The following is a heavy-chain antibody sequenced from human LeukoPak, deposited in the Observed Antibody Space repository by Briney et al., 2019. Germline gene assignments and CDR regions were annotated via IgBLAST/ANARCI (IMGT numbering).Heavy chain of an antibody. D-gene: IGHD5-12*01. CDR1: GGSISSGGYY. J-gene: IGHJ3*02. CDR2: IYYSGST. Sequence: SETLSLTCLVSGGSISSGGYYWSWIRQHPGKGLEWIGYIYYSGSTYYNPSLKSRVTISVDTSKNQFSLKLSSVTAADTAVYYCARCGVVATMSEDDAFDIWGQGTMVTVSS. V-gene: IGHV4-31*03. CDR3: ARCGVVATMSEDDAFDI.